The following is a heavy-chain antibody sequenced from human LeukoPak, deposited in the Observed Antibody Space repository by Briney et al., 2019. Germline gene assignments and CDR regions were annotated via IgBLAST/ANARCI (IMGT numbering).Heavy chain of an antibody. J-gene: IGHJ1*01. CDR3: ARDEGDSSGYYPGL. D-gene: IGHD3-22*01. CDR1: GFNLSNYG. V-gene: IGHV3-33*01. Sequence: GGSLRLSCAASGFNLSNYGMHWVRQAPGKGLGWVAAIWLAGSRKYYAESVKGRFTISRDNARNTVYVQMDSLRAEEPAVYYCARDEGDSSGYYPGLWGQGTLVTVSS. CDR2: IWLAGSRK.